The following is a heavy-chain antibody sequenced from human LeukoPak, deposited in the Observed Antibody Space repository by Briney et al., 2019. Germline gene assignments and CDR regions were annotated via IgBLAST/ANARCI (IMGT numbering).Heavy chain of an antibody. V-gene: IGHV3-21*01. CDR1: GFTFSSYS. Sequence: GRSLRLSCAASGFTFSSYSMNWVRQAPGKGLEWVSSISSSSSYIYYADSVKGRFTISRDNAKNSLYLQMNSLRAEDTAVYYCARVGYSYGSPIDYWGQGTLVTVSS. J-gene: IGHJ4*02. CDR2: ISSSSSYI. D-gene: IGHD5-18*01. CDR3: ARVGYSYGSPIDY.